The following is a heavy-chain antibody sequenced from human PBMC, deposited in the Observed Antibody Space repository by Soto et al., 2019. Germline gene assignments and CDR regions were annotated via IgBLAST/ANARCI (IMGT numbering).Heavy chain of an antibody. CDR1: GGTFSSYA. CDR3: ARGSTYYYDSSGYSEGPGALDY. CDR2: IIPIFGTA. J-gene: IGHJ4*02. Sequence: SVKVSCKASGGTFSSYAISWVRQAPGQGLEWMGGIIPIFGTANYAQKFQGRVTITADESTSTAYMELSSLRSEDTAVYYCARGSTYYYDSSGYSEGPGALDYWGQGTLVTVSS. D-gene: IGHD3-22*01. V-gene: IGHV1-69*13.